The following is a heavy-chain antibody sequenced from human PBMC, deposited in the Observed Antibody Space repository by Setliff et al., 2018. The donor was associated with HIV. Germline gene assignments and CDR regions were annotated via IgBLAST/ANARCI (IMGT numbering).Heavy chain of an antibody. D-gene: IGHD2-8*02. Sequence: LRLSCEASGFTFKSYSINWVRQAPGKGLEWVSYISSTSSTIYYADSVKGRFTISRDNAKKSLYLQMNSLRAEDTAVYYCATARPRHLVSTNPPYYFDYWGQGTLVTVSS. CDR2: ISSTSSTI. CDR1: GFTFKSYS. J-gene: IGHJ4*02. CDR3: ATARPRHLVSTNPPYYFDY. V-gene: IGHV3-48*04.